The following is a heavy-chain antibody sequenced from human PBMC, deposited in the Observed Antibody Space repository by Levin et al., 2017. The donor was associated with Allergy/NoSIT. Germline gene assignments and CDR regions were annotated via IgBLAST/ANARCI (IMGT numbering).Heavy chain of an antibody. CDR2: IYYSGST. CDR3: ARGNYDFWSGYSDIVDYNTMDV. CDR1: GGSISSDF. V-gene: IGHV4-59*08. D-gene: IGHD3-3*01. Sequence: KASETLSLTCTVSGGSISSDFWSWIRQPPGKGLEWIGYIYYSGSTNYNPSLKSRLAISVDTSKNQISLRLSSVTAADTAVYYCARGNYDFWSGYSDIVDYNTMDVWGQGTTVTVSS. J-gene: IGHJ6*02.